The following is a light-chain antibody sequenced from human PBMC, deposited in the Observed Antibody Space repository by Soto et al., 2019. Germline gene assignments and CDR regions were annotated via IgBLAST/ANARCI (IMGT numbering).Light chain of an antibody. CDR1: QTVGSN. V-gene: IGKV3D-15*01. CDR3: QQYNYWPRT. CDR2: DAS. Sequence: EIVMTQSPDTLSLSPGERATLSCRASQTVGSNLAWYQQEPGQAPRLLINDASTRATGIPARFSGSGSGTEFTLTISSLQSEDFALYYCQQYNYWPRTFGQGTRLEIK. J-gene: IGKJ2*01.